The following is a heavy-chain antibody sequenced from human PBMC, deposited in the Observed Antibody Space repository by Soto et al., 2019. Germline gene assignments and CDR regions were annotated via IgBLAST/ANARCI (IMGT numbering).Heavy chain of an antibody. V-gene: IGHV4-39*01. Sequence: PSETLSLTCTVSGGSISSSSYYWGWIRQPPGKGLEWIGSIYYSGSTYYNPSLKSRVTISVDTSKSQFSLKLSSVTAADTAVYYCAAPLNNDYGDIDYWGQGTLVTVSS. CDR3: AAPLNNDYGDIDY. CDR2: IYYSGST. J-gene: IGHJ4*02. D-gene: IGHD4-17*01. CDR1: GGSISSSSYY.